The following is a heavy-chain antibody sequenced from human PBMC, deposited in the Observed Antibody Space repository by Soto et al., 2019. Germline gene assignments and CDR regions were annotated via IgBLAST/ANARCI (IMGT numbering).Heavy chain of an antibody. D-gene: IGHD3-22*01. Sequence: QVTLKESGPVLVKPTETLTLTCTVSGFSLSNARMGVSWIRQPPGKALDWLAHIFSNDEKSYSTSLKSRLTISKDTSKSQVVLTMTNMDPVDTATYYCARNLYDDSSGYYHDYWGQGTLVTVSS. CDR1: GFSLSNARMG. V-gene: IGHV2-26*01. CDR2: IFSNDEK. CDR3: ARNLYDDSSGYYHDY. J-gene: IGHJ4*02.